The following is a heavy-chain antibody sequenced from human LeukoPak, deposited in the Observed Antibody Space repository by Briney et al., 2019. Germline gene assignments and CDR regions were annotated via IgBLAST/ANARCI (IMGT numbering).Heavy chain of an antibody. V-gene: IGHV3-66*02. D-gene: IGHD1-14*01. Sequence: GGSLRLSCAASGFTDRTYYMRWVRQAPGKGLEWVSVIYSGGSTYFADSVKGRFTISRDNSKNTLYLQMNSLRAEDTAVYYCARTGPIDYWGQGTLVTVSS. CDR1: GFTDRTYY. CDR3: ARTGPIDY. J-gene: IGHJ4*02. CDR2: IYSGGST.